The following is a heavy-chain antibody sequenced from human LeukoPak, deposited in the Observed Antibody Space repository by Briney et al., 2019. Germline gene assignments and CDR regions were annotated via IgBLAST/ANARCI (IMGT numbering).Heavy chain of an antibody. CDR3: ARDGSGRVPEMSAPDY. CDR2: IRSSSRTI. D-gene: IGHD3-10*01. Sequence: NPGGSLRLSCAASGFTFSDYYMSWIRQAPGKGLEWVSYIRSSSRTIYYADSVKGRFTISRDNAKNSLYLQMNSLRAEDTAVYYCARDGSGRVPEMSAPDYWGQGTLVTVSS. V-gene: IGHV3-11*04. J-gene: IGHJ4*02. CDR1: GFTFSDYY.